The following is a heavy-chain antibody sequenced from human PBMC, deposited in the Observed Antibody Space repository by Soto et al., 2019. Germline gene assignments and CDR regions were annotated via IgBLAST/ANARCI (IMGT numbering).Heavy chain of an antibody. D-gene: IGHD5-12*01. J-gene: IGHJ4*02. CDR1: GFIFSDYS. Sequence: GGSLRLSCAASGFIFSDYSMAWVRQTPEKGLEWVSGMSISGEKTFYADSVNGRSTVSRDSSKNTVYLQMNSLRVEDTAVYYCARWSGYGDLWGQGTLVTVSS. CDR2: MSISGEKT. CDR3: ARWSGYGDL. V-gene: IGHV3-23*01.